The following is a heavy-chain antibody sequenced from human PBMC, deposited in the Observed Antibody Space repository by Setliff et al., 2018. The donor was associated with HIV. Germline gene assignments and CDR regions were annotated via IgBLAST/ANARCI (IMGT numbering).Heavy chain of an antibody. D-gene: IGHD2-15*01. CDR1: VFTFNNYG. Sequence: VGSLRLSCAASVFTFNNYGMNWVRQAPGKGLEWVAFIRYDGSQKYYVDSVKGRFTISRDNSENTLYLQMNSLRVEDTAVYYCAKDVCSGAYCYAYYYYGMDVWGQGTMVTVSS. V-gene: IGHV3-30*02. CDR3: AKDVCSGAYCYAYYYYGMDV. J-gene: IGHJ6*02. CDR2: IRYDGSQK.